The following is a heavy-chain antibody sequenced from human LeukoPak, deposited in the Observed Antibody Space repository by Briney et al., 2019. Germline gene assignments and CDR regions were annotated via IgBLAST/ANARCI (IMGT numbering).Heavy chain of an antibody. V-gene: IGHV1-46*01. CDR2: IHPSDGDT. Sequence: GASVNLSCTASGYTFTNFYMHWVRQAPGQGLEWMGLIHPSDGDTKYAQEFQDRVTMTRDTPTSTVYMELSSLRFEDTAVYYCATYTQSGAQGISDYWGQGTLVTVSS. CDR3: ATYTQSGAQGISDY. J-gene: IGHJ4*02. CDR1: GYTFTNFY. D-gene: IGHD3-10*01.